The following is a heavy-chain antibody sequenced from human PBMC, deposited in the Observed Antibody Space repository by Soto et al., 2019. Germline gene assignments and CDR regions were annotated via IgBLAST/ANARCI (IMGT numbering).Heavy chain of an antibody. CDR3: AKDQGSSWYEIDY. V-gene: IGHV3-23*01. CDR1: GFTFSNYA. D-gene: IGHD6-13*01. J-gene: IGHJ4*02. CDR2: ISGSGGST. Sequence: PGGSLSLSCAASGFTFSNYAVTWVRQAPGKGLEWVSTISGSGGSTYYADSVKGRFTISGDNSKNTLYLQMNSLRAEDTAVYYCAKDQGSSWYEIDYWGQGTLVTVSS.